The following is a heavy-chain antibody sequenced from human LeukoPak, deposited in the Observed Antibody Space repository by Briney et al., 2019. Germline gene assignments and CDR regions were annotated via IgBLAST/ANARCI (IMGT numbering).Heavy chain of an antibody. CDR3: ARFMSRWYFDL. CDR2: IYYSGRA. V-gene: IGHV4-59*01. D-gene: IGHD3-16*01. Sequence: SETLSLTCTVSSGSLRGYYWRWIRQPPGKGLEWIGYIYYSGRANYNSSLGSRVTISVDTSKNQFSLRLSSVSAADTGVYYCARFMSRWYFDLWGRGALVTVSS. CDR1: SGSLRGYY. J-gene: IGHJ2*01.